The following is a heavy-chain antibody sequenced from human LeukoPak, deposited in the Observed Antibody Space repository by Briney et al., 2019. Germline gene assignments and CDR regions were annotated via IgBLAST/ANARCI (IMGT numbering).Heavy chain of an antibody. CDR1: GFTFSSYG. CDR3: AKDLGREVSDSSVDY. CDR2: IWYDGSNK. Sequence: GRSLRLSCAASGFTFSSYGIHWVRQAPGKGLQWVAVIWYDGSNKFYADSVKGRFTISRDNSKNTPYLQMNSLRAEDTAVYYCAKDLGREVSDSSVDYWGQGTLVTVSS. D-gene: IGHD3-16*01. J-gene: IGHJ4*02. V-gene: IGHV3-33*06.